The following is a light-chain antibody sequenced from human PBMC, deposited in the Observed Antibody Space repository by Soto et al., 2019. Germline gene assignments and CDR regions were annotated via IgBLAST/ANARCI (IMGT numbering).Light chain of an antibody. V-gene: IGKV1-5*03. CDR2: EAS. CDR1: QSISNW. J-gene: IGKJ1*01. CDR3: QQYNSYSQT. Sequence: DIQMTQSPSTLSASVGDRVTITCRASQSISNWLAWYQQKPGRVPKLLNYEASSLKSGVPSRFSGSGSETEFTLTISSLQPDDFATYYCQQYNSYSQTFGQGTKVEI.